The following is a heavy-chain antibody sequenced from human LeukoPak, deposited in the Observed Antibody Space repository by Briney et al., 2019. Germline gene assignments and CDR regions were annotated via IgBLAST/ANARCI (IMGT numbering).Heavy chain of an antibody. CDR1: GYTFTGYY. Sequence: ASVKVSCKASGYTFTGYYMHWVRQAPGQGLEWMGWINPNSGGTNYAQKFQGRVTMTRDTSISTAYMELSRLRSDDTAVYYCARXXFDYTHQRLYYFDYWGQGTLVTVSS. CDR2: INPNSGGT. V-gene: IGHV1-2*02. D-gene: IGHD5-12*01. J-gene: IGHJ4*02. CDR3: ARXXFDYTHQRLYYFDY.